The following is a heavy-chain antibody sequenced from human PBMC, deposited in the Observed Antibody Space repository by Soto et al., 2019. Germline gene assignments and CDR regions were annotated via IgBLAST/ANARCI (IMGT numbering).Heavy chain of an antibody. J-gene: IGHJ4*02. CDR3: TREAIVVIPAAQPSHFDS. Sequence: QVQLVQSGAEVKKPGASVKVSCKGLGYNFIKYGINWVRQAPGQGLEWMGWISPYSGYTHSAQKFQGRLTLTTDIAATTAYMELRSLRSADTALYYCTREAIVVIPAAQPSHFDSWGQGTLVTVSS. V-gene: IGHV1-18*01. CDR1: GYNFIKYG. CDR2: ISPYSGYT. D-gene: IGHD2-2*01.